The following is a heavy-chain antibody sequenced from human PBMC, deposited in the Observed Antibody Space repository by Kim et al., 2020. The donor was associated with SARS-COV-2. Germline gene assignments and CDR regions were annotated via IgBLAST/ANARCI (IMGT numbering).Heavy chain of an antibody. Sequence: NHTTPLTGRVTISADTSKSQFSLKLSAVTAADTAMYYCARAPPGWNRMLDQWGQGALVTVSA. J-gene: IGHJ4*02. D-gene: IGHD3-16*01. CDR3: ARAPPGWNRMLDQ. V-gene: IGHV4-59*01.